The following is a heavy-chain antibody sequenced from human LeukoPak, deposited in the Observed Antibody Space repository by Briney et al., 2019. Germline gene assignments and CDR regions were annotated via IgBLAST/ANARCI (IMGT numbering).Heavy chain of an antibody. V-gene: IGHV1-69*05. CDR1: GGTFSSYA. Sequence: SVKVSXKASGGTFSSYAISWVRQAPGQGLEWMGRIIPIFGTANYAQKFQGRVTITTDESTSTAYMELSSLRSEDTAVYYCARGSYDFWSGYYDYWGQGTLVTVSS. J-gene: IGHJ4*02. D-gene: IGHD3-3*01. CDR2: IIPIFGTA. CDR3: ARGSYDFWSGYYDY.